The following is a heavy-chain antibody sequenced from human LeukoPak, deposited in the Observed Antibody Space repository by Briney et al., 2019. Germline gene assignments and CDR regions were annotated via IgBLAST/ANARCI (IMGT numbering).Heavy chain of an antibody. V-gene: IGHV3-48*03. CDR1: GFTFSNYE. D-gene: IGHD3-10*02. CDR2: ISSSGSTI. J-gene: IGHJ6*04. CDR3: AELGITMIGGV. Sequence: PGGSLRLSCAASGFTFSNYEMNWVRQAPGKGLEWVSYISSSGSTIYYADSVKGRFTISRDNAKNSLYLQMNSLRAEDTAVYYCAELGITMIGGVWGKGTTVTISS.